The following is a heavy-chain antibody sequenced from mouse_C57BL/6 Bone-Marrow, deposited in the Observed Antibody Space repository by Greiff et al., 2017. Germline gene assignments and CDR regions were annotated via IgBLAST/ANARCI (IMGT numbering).Heavy chain of an antibody. V-gene: IGHV2-9*01. CDR2: IWGGGST. CDR3: AKHEGYDYDCAMDC. Sequence: VKLVESGPGLVAPSQSLSITCTVSGFSLTSYGVDWVRQPPGKGLEWLGVIWGGGSTNYNSALMSRLSISTDNYKSQVFFKMNSLQTDNTAMYYCAKHEGYDYDCAMDCWGQGTSATVSS. J-gene: IGHJ4*01. D-gene: IGHD2-4*01. CDR1: GFSLTSYG.